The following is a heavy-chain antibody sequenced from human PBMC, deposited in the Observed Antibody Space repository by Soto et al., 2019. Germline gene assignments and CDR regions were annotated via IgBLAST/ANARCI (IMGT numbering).Heavy chain of an antibody. CDR3: ARRLSAAGLFDY. D-gene: IGHD6-13*01. CDR1: GFSLSTSGMA. CDR2: IYRNDDK. J-gene: IGHJ4*02. V-gene: IGHV2-5*01. Sequence: SGPTLVNPTQTLTLTCTFSGFSLSTSGMAVGWIRQPPGKALEWLALIYRNDDKRYSPSLNSRLAITTGASKSQVVLTLADMGPVDTATYYCARRLSAAGLFDYWGQGVLVTVSS.